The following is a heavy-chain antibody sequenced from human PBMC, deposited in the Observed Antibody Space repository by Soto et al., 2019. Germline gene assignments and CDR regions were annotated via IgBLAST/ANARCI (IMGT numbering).Heavy chain of an antibody. Sequence: ASVKVSCKASGYSFTDYHIHWVRQAPGQGLEWLGRINPKSGGTSTAQKFQGWVTMTTDTSISTASMELTRLTSDDTTIYYCARGDSTDCSNGVCSFFYNHDMDVWGQGTTVTVSS. D-gene: IGHD2-8*01. CDR2: INPKSGGT. J-gene: IGHJ6*02. V-gene: IGHV1-2*04. CDR1: GYSFTDYH. CDR3: ARGDSTDCSNGVCSFFYNHDMDV.